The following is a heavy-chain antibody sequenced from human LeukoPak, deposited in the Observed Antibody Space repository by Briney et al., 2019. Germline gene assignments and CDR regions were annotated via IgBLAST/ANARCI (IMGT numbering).Heavy chain of an antibody. Sequence: ASVKVSCKASGYTFTSHGISWVRQAPGQGLEWMGWITTYNGKTNYAQKLQGRVTMTTDTSTSTAYMELRSLRSDDTAVYYCARAVARLYNWFDPWGQGTLVTVSS. CDR1: GYTFTSHG. J-gene: IGHJ5*02. D-gene: IGHD6-19*01. CDR3: ARAVARLYNWFDP. CDR2: ITTYNGKT. V-gene: IGHV1-18*01.